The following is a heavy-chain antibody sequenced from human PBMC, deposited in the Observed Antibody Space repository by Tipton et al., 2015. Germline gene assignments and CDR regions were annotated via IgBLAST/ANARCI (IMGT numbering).Heavy chain of an antibody. V-gene: IGHV4-31*03. D-gene: IGHD5-24*01. CDR3: ARDGYNSNYFDY. CDR1: GGAITSDGFY. Sequence: TLSLTCTVSGGAITSDGFYWSWIRQHPGKVLEWIGYTFYTGSTYYNPSLKSRATLSVDTSKNQFSLKLSSVTAADTAVYYCARDGYNSNYFDYWGQGTLVTVSS. J-gene: IGHJ4*02. CDR2: TFYTGST.